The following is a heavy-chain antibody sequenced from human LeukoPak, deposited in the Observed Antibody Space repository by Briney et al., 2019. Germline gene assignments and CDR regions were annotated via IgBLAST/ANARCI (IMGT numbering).Heavy chain of an antibody. D-gene: IGHD3-10*01. CDR3: ARSPPRPDAFDI. Sequence: GGSLRLSCAASGFTFSSYGMHWVRQAPGKGLEWVAFIRYDGSNKYYADSVKGRFTISRDNSKNTLYLQMNSLRAEDTAVYYCARSPPRPDAFDIWGQGTMVTVSS. CDR2: IRYDGSNK. V-gene: IGHV3-30*02. CDR1: GFTFSSYG. J-gene: IGHJ3*02.